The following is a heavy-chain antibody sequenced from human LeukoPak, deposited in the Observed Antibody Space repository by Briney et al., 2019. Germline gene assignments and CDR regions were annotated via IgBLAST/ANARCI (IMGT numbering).Heavy chain of an antibody. CDR2: ITGSSGST. V-gene: IGHV3-23*01. D-gene: IGHD2-15*01. CDR1: GFTFTSYA. CDR3: ARISDSLSDF. J-gene: IGHJ4*02. Sequence: GGSLRLSCAASGFTFTSYAMSWVRQAPGKGLEWVSAITGSSGSTFYADSVKGRFTISRDNSKNTLYVQMNSLRAEDTAVYYCARISDSLSDFWGQGTLVTVSS.